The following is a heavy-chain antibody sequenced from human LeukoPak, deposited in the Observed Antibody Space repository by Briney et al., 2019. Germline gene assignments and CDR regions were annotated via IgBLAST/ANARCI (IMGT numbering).Heavy chain of an antibody. Sequence: GGSLRLSCAASGFTFSNAWVSWVRQAPGKGLEWVGRIKSKTDGGTTDYAAPVKGRFTISRDDSKNTLYLQMNSLKTEDTAVYYCTEMTTSTRYYYYGMDVWGQGTTVTVSS. V-gene: IGHV3-15*01. CDR2: IKSKTDGGTT. D-gene: IGHD5-24*01. CDR3: TEMTTSTRYYYYGMDV. CDR1: GFTFSNAW. J-gene: IGHJ6*02.